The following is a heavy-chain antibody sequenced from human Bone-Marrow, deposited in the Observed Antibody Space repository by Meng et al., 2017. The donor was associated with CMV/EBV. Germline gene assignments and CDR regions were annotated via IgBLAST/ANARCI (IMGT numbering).Heavy chain of an antibody. CDR3: ARSGMVVVPAAH. Sequence: GESLKISCAASGFTFSSYAMHWVRQAPGKGLEWVAVISYDGSNKYYADSVKGRFTISRDNSKNTLYLQMNSLRAEDTAVYYCARSGMVVVPAAHWGQGTLVTVSS. CDR1: GFTFSSYA. D-gene: IGHD2-2*01. CDR2: ISYDGSNK. V-gene: IGHV3-30-3*01. J-gene: IGHJ4*02.